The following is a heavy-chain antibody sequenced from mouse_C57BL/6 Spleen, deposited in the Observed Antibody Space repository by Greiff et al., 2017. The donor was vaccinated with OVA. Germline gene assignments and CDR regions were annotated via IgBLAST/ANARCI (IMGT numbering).Heavy chain of an antibody. CDR3: AYGNYGYFDV. J-gene: IGHJ1*03. Sequence: ESGPGLVKPSQSLSLTCSVTGYSITSGYYWNWIRQFPGNKLEWMGYISYDGSNNYNPSLKNRIAITRDTSKNQFFLKLNSVTTEDTATYYCAYGNYGYFDVWGTGTTVTVSS. CDR2: ISYDGSN. CDR1: GYSITSGYY. D-gene: IGHD2-1*01. V-gene: IGHV3-6*01.